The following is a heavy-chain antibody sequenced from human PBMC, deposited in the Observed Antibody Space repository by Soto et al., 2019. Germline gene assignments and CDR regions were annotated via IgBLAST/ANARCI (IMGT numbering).Heavy chain of an antibody. Sequence: WASVKVSFKASGGSFSSYAISWVRQAPGQGLEWMGGIIPIVGTGNYAQNFQGRVTITADESTSTAYMELSSLRSEDTAMYYCARDLRAAGRPGMDVWGQGTTVTVSS. D-gene: IGHD6-13*01. V-gene: IGHV1-69*13. CDR2: IIPIVGTG. CDR3: ARDLRAAGRPGMDV. J-gene: IGHJ6*02. CDR1: GGSFSSYA.